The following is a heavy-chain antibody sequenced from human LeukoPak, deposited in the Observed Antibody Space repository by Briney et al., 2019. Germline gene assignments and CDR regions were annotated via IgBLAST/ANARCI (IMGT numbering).Heavy chain of an antibody. J-gene: IGHJ4*02. V-gene: IGHV3-73*01. CDR3: TIFLSLGMPSY. Sequence: GGSLKLSCAASGFTFSGSAMHWVRQASGKGLEWVGRIRSKANGYATAYAASVKGRFTISRDDSKNTAYLQMNSLKTEDTAVYYCTIFLSLGMPSYWGQGTLVTVSS. D-gene: IGHD3-3*02. CDR2: IRSKANGYAT. CDR1: GFTFSGSA.